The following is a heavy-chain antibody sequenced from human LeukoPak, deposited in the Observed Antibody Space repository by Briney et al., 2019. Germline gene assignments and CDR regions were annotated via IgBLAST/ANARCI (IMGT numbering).Heavy chain of an antibody. J-gene: IGHJ3*02. CDR1: GGSISDYY. CDR2: IYYSGST. V-gene: IGHV4-59*01. Sequence: SETPSLTCTVSGGSISDYYWSWIRQPPGKGLEWIGYIYYSGSTNYNPSLKSRVTISVDTSKNQFSLKLSSVTAADTAVYYCARDVATGLFVFDIWGQGTMVTVSS. CDR3: ARDVATGLFVFDI. D-gene: IGHD2-15*01.